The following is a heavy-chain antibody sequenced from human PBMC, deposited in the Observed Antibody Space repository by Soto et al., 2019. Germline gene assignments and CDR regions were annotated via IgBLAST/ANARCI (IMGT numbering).Heavy chain of an antibody. CDR1: GYTFPNYD. CDR3: ASSPSDWNYEFWFDP. D-gene: IGHD1-7*01. CDR2: MNPNSGYT. Sequence: QVQLVQSGAEVKKPGASVKVSCKASGYTFPNYDITWVRQATGQGLEWMGFMNPNSGYTGYAQKFQGRVTMTRNTSISTAYMELSSLRSEDTAVYYCASSPSDWNYEFWFDPWGQGTLLTVSS. V-gene: IGHV1-8*01. J-gene: IGHJ5*02.